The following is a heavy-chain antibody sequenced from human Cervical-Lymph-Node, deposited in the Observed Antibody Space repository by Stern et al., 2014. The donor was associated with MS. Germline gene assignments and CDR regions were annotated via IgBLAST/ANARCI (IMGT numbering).Heavy chain of an antibody. J-gene: IGHJ5*02. D-gene: IGHD2-15*01. V-gene: IGHV1-69*04. Sequence: VQLVQSGAEVKQPGSSVNVSCKASGGTFSSSYAVSWVRQAPGQGLEWMGRIIPMIGLANYAQKFQTRLTITADKSSSTVYMRLSSLTSEDTALYYCARGIVTNRPAATLHNLFDPWGQGTLVTVSS. CDR1: GGTFSSSYA. CDR3: ARGIVTNRPAATLHNLFDP. CDR2: IIPMIGLA.